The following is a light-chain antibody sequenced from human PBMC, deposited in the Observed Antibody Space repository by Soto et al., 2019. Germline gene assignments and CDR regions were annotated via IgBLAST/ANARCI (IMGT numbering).Light chain of an antibody. CDR3: QQSSNWPRT. CDR2: GAS. Sequence: EIVMTQSPATLSVSPGERVTLSCRASQFISNSLAWYQQRPGQPPRLLIHGASTRAAGISARFSGSGSGTEFTLTISSLQSEDFAVYYCQQSSNWPRTFGQGTQVDIK. J-gene: IGKJ1*01. V-gene: IGKV3-15*01. CDR1: QFISNS.